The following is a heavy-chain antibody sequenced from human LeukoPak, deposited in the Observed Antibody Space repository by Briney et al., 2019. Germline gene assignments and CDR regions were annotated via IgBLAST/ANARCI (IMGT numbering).Heavy chain of an antibody. J-gene: IGHJ6*03. CDR2: ISSSSSYI. D-gene: IGHD3-22*01. V-gene: IGHV3-21*01. CDR3: ARGRHDSNYYMDV. CDR1: GFTFSSYS. Sequence: GGSLRLSCAASGFTFSSYSMNWVRQAPGKGLEWVSSISSSSSYIYYADSVKGRFTISRDNAKNSLYLQMNSLRAEDTAVYYCARGRHDSNYYMDVWGKGTTVTVSS.